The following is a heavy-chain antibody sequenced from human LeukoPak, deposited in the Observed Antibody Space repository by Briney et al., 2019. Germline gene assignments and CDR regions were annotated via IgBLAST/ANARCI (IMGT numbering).Heavy chain of an antibody. CDR2: IYYSGNT. CDR3: ARDFFSRAGDYYYYMDV. CDR1: GDSISTSNSY. V-gene: IGHV4-39*02. Sequence: SETLSLTCTVSGDSISTSNSYWGWIRQPPGKGLEWIGSIYYSGNTYYNAALKSRVTLSVEWPKNQFSLKLTSVTAADTAVYYCARDFFSRAGDYYYYMDVWGKGTTVAISS. J-gene: IGHJ6*03. D-gene: IGHD6-19*01.